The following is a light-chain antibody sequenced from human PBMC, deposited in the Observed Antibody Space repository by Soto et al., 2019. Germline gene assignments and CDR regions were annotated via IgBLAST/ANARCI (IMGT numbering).Light chain of an antibody. CDR2: GAS. V-gene: IGKV3-15*01. CDR1: QSVSTN. J-gene: IGKJ4*01. CDR3: QQYNNWPLT. Sequence: EIVMTQSPATLSVSPGERATLSCRASQSVSTNLAWYQQKPGQAPRLLIYGASTRATGIPARFSGSGSGTEFTLSISSLRSEDFAAYYCQQYNNWPLTFGGGTKVDIK.